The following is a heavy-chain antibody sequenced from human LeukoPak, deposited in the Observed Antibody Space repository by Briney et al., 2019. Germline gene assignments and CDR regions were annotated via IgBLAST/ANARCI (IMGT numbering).Heavy chain of an antibody. J-gene: IGHJ3*02. D-gene: IGHD3-10*01. CDR2: IIPIFGTA. CDR3: ARDRDGESDI. Sequence: ASVKVSCKASGGTFSSYAISWVRQAPGQGLEWMGGIIPIFGTANYAQKFQGRVTITADKSTSTAHMELSSLRSEDTAVYYCARDRDGESDIWGQGTMVTVSS. CDR1: GGTFSSYA. V-gene: IGHV1-69*06.